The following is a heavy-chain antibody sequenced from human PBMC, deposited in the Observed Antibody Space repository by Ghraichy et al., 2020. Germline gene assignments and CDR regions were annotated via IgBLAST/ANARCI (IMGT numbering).Heavy chain of an antibody. Sequence: SETLSLTCTVSGGPVSSGSNYWNWIRQPPGKGLEWIGYIHYSGSTNYNPSLKSRVTISVDTSKNQFSLKLSSVTAAETAVYYCARAGVATPREIDYWGQGTLVTVSS. CDR2: IHYSGST. V-gene: IGHV4-61*01. CDR3: ARAGVATPREIDY. J-gene: IGHJ4*02. D-gene: IGHD5-12*01. CDR1: GGPVSSGSNY.